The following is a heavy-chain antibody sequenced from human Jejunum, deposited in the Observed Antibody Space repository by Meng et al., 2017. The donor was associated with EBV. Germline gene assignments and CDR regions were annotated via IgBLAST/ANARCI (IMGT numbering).Heavy chain of an antibody. CDR1: GDSTSSSHW. V-gene: IGHV4-4*02. Sequence: QANLQGWGPGLLWPSRTLSLTCAVSGDSTSSSHWWSWVRQPPGKGLEWIGEMHPGGSTNYNPSLKSRVTISVDNSKNQFSLKLTSVTATDTAVYYCARTTITRVRTEGVPEASHNWGQGALVTVSS. CDR3: ARTTITRVRTEGVPEASHN. CDR2: MHPGGST. D-gene: IGHD3-10*01. J-gene: IGHJ4*02.